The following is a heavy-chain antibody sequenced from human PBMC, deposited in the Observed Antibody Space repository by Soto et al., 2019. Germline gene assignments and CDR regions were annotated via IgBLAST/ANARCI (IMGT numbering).Heavy chain of an antibody. CDR2: IIPIFGTA. D-gene: IGHD2-8*01. V-gene: IGHV1-69*01. CDR3: ARGEKDIVLMVYAVNYYGMDV. Sequence: QVQLVQSGAEVKKPGSSVKVSCKASGGTFSSYAISWVRQAPGQGLEWMGGIIPIFGTANYAQKFQGRVTITADESTSTVYMELSSLRSEDTAVYYCARGEKDIVLMVYAVNYYGMDVWGQGTTVTVSS. CDR1: GGTFSSYA. J-gene: IGHJ6*02.